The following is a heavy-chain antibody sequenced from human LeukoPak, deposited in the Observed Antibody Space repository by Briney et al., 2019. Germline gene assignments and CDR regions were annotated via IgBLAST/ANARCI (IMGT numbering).Heavy chain of an antibody. CDR3: ARDAGVVPAAIKIQYYGMDV. V-gene: IGHV3-30-3*01. Sequence: GGSLRLSCAASGFTFSSYAMHWVRQAPGKGLEWVAVISYDGSNKYYADSVKGRFTISRDNSKNTLYLQMNSLRAEDTAVYYCARDAGVVPAAIKIQYYGMDVWGQGTTVTVSS. CDR1: GFTFSSYA. D-gene: IGHD2-2*01. CDR2: ISYDGSNK. J-gene: IGHJ6*02.